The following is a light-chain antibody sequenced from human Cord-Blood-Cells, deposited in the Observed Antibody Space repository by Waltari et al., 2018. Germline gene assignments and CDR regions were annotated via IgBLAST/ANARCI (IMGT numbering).Light chain of an antibody. CDR1: QSVSSSY. CDR3: QQYGSSYT. V-gene: IGKV3-20*01. J-gene: IGKJ2*01. CDR2: GAS. Sequence: EIVLTPSPGTLSLSPGERATLSCRASQSVSSSYLAWYQQKPGQAPRLLIYGASSRATGIPDRFSGSGSETDFTLTISRLEPEDFAVYYCQQYGSSYTFGQRTKREIK.